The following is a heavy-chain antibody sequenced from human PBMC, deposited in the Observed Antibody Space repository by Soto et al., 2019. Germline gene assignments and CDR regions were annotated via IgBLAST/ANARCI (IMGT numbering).Heavy chain of an antibody. Sequence: PLSLTCTVSDDSRRSSDYYWSWIRQAPGQGLEGIGYIQYSGNTYYNPSLNNRVVISLDTSKKQCSLSLTSVTAADTAVYYCVRDVTETLPTGHIMAEGRFDLWGQGALVTVSS. CDR3: VRDVTETLPTGHIMAEGRFDL. CDR2: IQYSGNT. V-gene: IGHV4-30-4*08. D-gene: IGHD2-21*01. CDR1: DDSRRSSDYY. J-gene: IGHJ4*02.